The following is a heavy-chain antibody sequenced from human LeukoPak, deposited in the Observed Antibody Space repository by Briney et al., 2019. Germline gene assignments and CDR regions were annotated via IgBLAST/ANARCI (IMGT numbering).Heavy chain of an antibody. Sequence: GGSLGLSCAASGFTFSSYWMSWVRQAPGKGLEWVANIKQDGSEKYYVDSVKGRFTISRDNAKNSLYLQMNSLRAEDTAVYYCARSGYYDFWSGYPGYYYMDVWGKGTTVTVSS. J-gene: IGHJ6*03. V-gene: IGHV3-7*01. CDR2: IKQDGSEK. CDR3: ARSGYYDFWSGYPGYYYMDV. CDR1: GFTFSSYW. D-gene: IGHD3-3*01.